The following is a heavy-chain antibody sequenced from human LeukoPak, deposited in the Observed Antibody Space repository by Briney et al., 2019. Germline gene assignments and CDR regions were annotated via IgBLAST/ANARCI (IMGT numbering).Heavy chain of an antibody. J-gene: IGHJ4*02. CDR2: IKPDGSQI. V-gene: IGHV3-7*03. CDR1: GFTFSTYW. CDR3: ANSPYSSGWAFDY. D-gene: IGHD6-19*01. Sequence: GGSLRLSCAASGFTFSTYWMTWVRQAPGKGLEWVANIKPDGSQIYYVDSVKGRFTISRDNAKNSLYLQMNSLRAEDTAVYYCANSPYSSGWAFDYWGQGTLVTVSS.